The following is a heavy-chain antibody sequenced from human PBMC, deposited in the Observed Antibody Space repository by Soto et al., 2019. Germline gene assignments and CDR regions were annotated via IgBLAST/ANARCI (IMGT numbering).Heavy chain of an antibody. Sequence: PSETLSLTCTVSGDSVTSVSDYWSWIRQPPGKGLEWIGYIYYSGSADYNPSLGSRVTISIDTSKNQFSLKLTSVTAADTAVYYCARGAGLGYYYYHMDIWGQGTTVTVSS. CDR3: ARGAGLGYYYYHMDI. V-gene: IGHV4-61*01. CDR2: IYYSGSA. CDR1: GDSVTSVSDY. D-gene: IGHD1-26*01. J-gene: IGHJ6*03.